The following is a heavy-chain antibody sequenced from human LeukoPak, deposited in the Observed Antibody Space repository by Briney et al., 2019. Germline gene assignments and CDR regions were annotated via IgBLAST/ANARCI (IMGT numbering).Heavy chain of an antibody. Sequence: ASVKVSCKASGYTFTSYYMHWVRQAPGQGLEWMGIINPSGGSTSYAQKFQGRVTMTRDKSTSTVYMELSSLRSEDTAVYYCARDFVVVPAAPGYYFDYWGQGTLVTVSS. V-gene: IGHV1-46*01. CDR2: INPSGGST. CDR1: GYTFTSYY. J-gene: IGHJ4*02. CDR3: ARDFVVVPAAPGYYFDY. D-gene: IGHD2-2*01.